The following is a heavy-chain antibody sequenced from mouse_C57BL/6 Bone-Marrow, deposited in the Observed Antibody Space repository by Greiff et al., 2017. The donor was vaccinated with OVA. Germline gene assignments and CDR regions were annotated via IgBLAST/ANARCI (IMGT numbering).Heavy chain of an antibody. CDR3: ARGDYSWFAY. CDR1: GYTFTDYY. D-gene: IGHD2-4*01. CDR2: IYPGSGNT. Sequence: QVQLKESGAELVRPGASVKLSCKASGYTFTDYYINWVKQRPGQGLEWIARIYPGSGNTYYNEKFKGKATLTAEKSSSPAYMQLSSLTSEDSAVYFCARGDYSWFAYWGQGTLVTVSA. V-gene: IGHV1-76*01. J-gene: IGHJ3*01.